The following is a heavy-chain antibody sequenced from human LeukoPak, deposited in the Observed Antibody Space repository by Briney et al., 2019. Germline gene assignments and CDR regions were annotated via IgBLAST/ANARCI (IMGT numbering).Heavy chain of an antibody. CDR1: GFTFSKYW. D-gene: IGHD6-19*01. CDR2: INTDGTVT. CDR3: AAKQWLAPPPDS. Sequence: VGSLRLSCAASGFTFSKYWMLWVRQAPGKGLESVSRINTDGTVTTYADSVKGRFTVSRDNADNTMFLQMNSVRDEDTAVYYCAAKQWLAPPPDSWGQGTPVTVSS. V-gene: IGHV3-74*01. J-gene: IGHJ4*02.